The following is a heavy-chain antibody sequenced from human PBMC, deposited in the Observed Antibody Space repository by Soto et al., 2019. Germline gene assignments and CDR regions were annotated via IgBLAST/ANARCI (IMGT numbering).Heavy chain of an antibody. J-gene: IGHJ3*02. CDR2: ISYDGSNK. CDR1: GFTFSSYA. CDR3: ARGRKTYYDFWSGYDNAFDI. D-gene: IGHD3-3*01. Sequence: GGSLRLSCAASGFTFSSYAMHWVRQAPGKGLEWVAVISYDGSNKYYADSVKGRFTISRDNSKNTLYLQMNSLRAEDTAVYYCARGRKTYYDFWSGYDNAFDIWGQGTMVTVSS. V-gene: IGHV3-30-3*01.